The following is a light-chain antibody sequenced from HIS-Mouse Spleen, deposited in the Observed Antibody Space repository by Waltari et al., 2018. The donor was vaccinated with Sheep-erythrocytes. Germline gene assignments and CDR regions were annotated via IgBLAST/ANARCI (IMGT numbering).Light chain of an antibody. J-gene: IGLJ2*01. CDR1: NIGSKS. CDR2: DDS. V-gene: IGLV3-21*02. Sequence: SYVLTQPPSVSVAPGQTARTTCGGTNIGSKSVHWYQQKPGQAPVLVVYDDSDRPSGIPERFSGSNSGNTATLTISRVEAGDEADYYCQVWDSSSDPVVFGGGTKLTVL. CDR3: QVWDSSSDPVV.